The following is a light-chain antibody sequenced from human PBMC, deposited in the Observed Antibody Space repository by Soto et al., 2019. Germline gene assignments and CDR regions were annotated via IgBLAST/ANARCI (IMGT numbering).Light chain of an antibody. CDR2: DVT. V-gene: IGLV2-11*01. J-gene: IGLJ1*01. CDR1: SNDVGCYNY. CDR3: CSYAATYFYV. Sequence: QLVLTQPRSVSGSPGQSVTISCTGTSNDVGCYNYVSWYQHHPGRAPKLIIYDVTQRPSGIPDRFSGSKSGNTASLTISGLQADDEADYHCCSYAATYFYVFGTGTQLTVL.